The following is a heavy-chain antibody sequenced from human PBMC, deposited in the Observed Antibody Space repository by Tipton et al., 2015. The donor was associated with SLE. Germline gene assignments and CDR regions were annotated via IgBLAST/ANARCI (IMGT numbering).Heavy chain of an antibody. J-gene: IGHJ6*02. Sequence: QLVQSGAEVKKPGASVKVSCKVSGYTFTGYYMHWVRQAPGQGLEWMGWINPNSGGTNYAQKFQGRVTMTRDTSISTAYMELSRLRSDDTAVYYCARDGEAYDFWSGYYGYYYYGMDVWGQGTTVTVSS. CDR2: INPNSGGT. V-gene: IGHV1-2*02. CDR3: ARDGEAYDFWSGYYGYYYYGMDV. D-gene: IGHD3-3*01. CDR1: GYTFTGYY.